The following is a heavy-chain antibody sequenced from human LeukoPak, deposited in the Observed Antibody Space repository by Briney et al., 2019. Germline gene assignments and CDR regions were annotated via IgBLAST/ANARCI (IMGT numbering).Heavy chain of an antibody. Sequence: GGSLRLSCAASGFTFNTYGMHWVRQAPGKGLEWVAFIRYDGSNKYYADSVKGRFTISRDNSKNTLYLQMKSLRVEDTALYYCAKDILFRQELGAAAGSDYWGQGTLVTVSS. CDR3: AKDILFRQELGAAAGSDY. V-gene: IGHV3-30*02. D-gene: IGHD6-13*01. CDR1: GFTFNTYG. CDR2: IRYDGSNK. J-gene: IGHJ4*02.